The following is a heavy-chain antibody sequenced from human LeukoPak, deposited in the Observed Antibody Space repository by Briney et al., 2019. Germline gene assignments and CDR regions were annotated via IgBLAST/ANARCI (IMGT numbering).Heavy chain of an antibody. V-gene: IGHV1-69*04. CDR1: GGTFSSYA. CDR3: ARGLNELLVDFDY. D-gene: IGHD2-8*02. CDR2: IIPILGIA. Sequence: ASVKVSCKASGGTFSSYAISWVRQAPGQGLEWMGRIIPILGIANYAQKFQGRVTITADKSTSTAYMEVSSLRSEDTAVYYCARGLNELLVDFDYGGQGTLVTVSS. J-gene: IGHJ4*02.